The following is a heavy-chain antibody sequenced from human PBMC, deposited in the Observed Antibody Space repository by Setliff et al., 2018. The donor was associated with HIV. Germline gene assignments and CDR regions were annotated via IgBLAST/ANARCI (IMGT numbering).Heavy chain of an antibody. CDR3: ARDFRYDTSGSLTGYGLDV. V-gene: IGHV4-59*01. Sequence: PSETLSLTCTVSGVSITSYYWSWVRQVPGKGLEWIGNTYYGGSTDYSKYNPSVKSRATISVDIYRKQLSLNLRSVTAADTAGYYCARDFRYDTSGSLTGYGLDVWGQGTTVTVSS. D-gene: IGHD3-22*01. CDR2: TYYGGSTDYS. CDR1: GVSITSYY. J-gene: IGHJ6*02.